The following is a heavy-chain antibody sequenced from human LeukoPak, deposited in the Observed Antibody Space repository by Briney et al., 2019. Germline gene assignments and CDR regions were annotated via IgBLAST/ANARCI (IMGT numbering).Heavy chain of an antibody. V-gene: IGHV3-7*01. CDR3: ARDGLLWFGELLDVFDY. CDR1: GFTFSSYW. CDR2: IKQDGSEK. Sequence: GGSLRLSCAASGFTFSSYWMSWVCQAPGKGLEWVANIKQDGSEKYYVDSVKGRFTISRDNAKNSLYLQMNSLRAEDTAVYYCARDGLLWFGELLDVFDYWGQGTLVTVSS. J-gene: IGHJ4*02. D-gene: IGHD3-10*01.